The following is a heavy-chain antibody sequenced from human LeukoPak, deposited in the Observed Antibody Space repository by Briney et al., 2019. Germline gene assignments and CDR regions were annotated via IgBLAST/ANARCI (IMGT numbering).Heavy chain of an antibody. Sequence: RASVEVSCKDYGYTFTQHAINWVRQAPGQGLEWMGWINTKNGSPTYAQGFTGRFAFSLDTSVNTAYLEINSLKAEDTAVYYCARGGGTAVAGADSWGQGTLVSVSS. CDR1: GYTFTQHA. CDR3: ARGGGTAVAGADS. V-gene: IGHV7-4-1*02. CDR2: INTKNGSP. D-gene: IGHD6-19*01. J-gene: IGHJ4*02.